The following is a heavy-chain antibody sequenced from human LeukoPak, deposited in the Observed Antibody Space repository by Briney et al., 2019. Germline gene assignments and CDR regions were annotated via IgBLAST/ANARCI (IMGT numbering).Heavy chain of an antibody. CDR3: ARVEYSYGTIDY. D-gene: IGHD5-18*01. Sequence: PGGSLRLSCAASGFTFSSYEMNWVRQAPGKGLEWVSSISSSSSYIYYADSVKGRFTISRDNAKNSLYLQMNSLRAEDTAVYYCARVEYSYGTIDYWGQGTLVTVSS. CDR2: ISSSSSYI. J-gene: IGHJ4*02. CDR1: GFTFSSYE. V-gene: IGHV3-21*01.